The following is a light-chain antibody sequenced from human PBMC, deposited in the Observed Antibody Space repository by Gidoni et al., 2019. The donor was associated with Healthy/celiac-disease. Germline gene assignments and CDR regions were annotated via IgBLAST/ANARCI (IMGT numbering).Light chain of an antibody. CDR3: QQLNSYPPT. V-gene: IGKV1-9*01. J-gene: IGKJ4*01. CDR2: AAS. Sequence: DIQLTQSPSFLSASVGDRVTITCRASQGMSSYLAWYQQKPGKAPKLLIYAASTVQSGVPSRFSGSGAGTEFTLTISSLQPEDFATYYCQQLNSYPPTFGGGTKVEIK. CDR1: QGMSSY.